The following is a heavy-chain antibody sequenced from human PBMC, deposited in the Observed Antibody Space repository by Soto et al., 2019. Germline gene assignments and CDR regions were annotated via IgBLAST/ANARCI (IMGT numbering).Heavy chain of an antibody. CDR2: IIPIFGTT. V-gene: IGHV1-69*01. CDR3: ARGLYCGGGCYSHFDY. D-gene: IGHD2-21*02. Sequence: VQLVQSWAEVKKPGSSVKVSCKASGGTFSNYPFIWVRQAPGQGLDWMGGIIPIFGTTDYGQRFQGRVTITADESTNTAYMELSGLRSDDTAVYYCARGLYCGGGCYSHFDYWGQGTLVPGSS. CDR1: GGTFSNYP. J-gene: IGHJ4*02.